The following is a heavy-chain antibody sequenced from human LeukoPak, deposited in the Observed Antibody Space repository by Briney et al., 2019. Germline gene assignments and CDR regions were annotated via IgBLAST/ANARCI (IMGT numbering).Heavy chain of an antibody. CDR3: ARVPYPYDSSDIDY. V-gene: IGHV4-34*01. D-gene: IGHD3-22*01. Sequence: SETLSLTCAVYGGSFSGYYWSWLRQPPGKGLEWIGEINHSGSTNYNPSPKSRVTMSVDTSKNPFSLKLSSVTAADTAVYYCARVPYPYDSSDIDYWGQGTLVTVSS. J-gene: IGHJ4*02. CDR1: GGSFSGYY. CDR2: INHSGST.